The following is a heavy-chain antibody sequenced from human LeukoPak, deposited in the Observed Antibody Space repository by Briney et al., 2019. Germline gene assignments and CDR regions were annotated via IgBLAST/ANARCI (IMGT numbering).Heavy chain of an antibody. D-gene: IGHD3-16*02. CDR2: INSDGSAT. CDR1: GFTFGSPW. CDR3: ARGTAGYHSSYFDY. J-gene: IGHJ4*02. Sequence: GGSLRLSCAASGFTFGSPWMHWVRHAPGKGLVWVSRINSDGSATAYADSVKGRFTISRDNAENTLYLQMNSLRAEDTAVYYCARGTAGYHSSYFDYWGQGTLVTVSS. V-gene: IGHV3-74*01.